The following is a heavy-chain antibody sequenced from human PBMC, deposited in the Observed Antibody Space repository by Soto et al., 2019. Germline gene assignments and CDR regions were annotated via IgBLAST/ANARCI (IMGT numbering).Heavy chain of an antibody. CDR3: ARFHYYDSSGYWSQHKYYFDY. CDR1: GGTFSSYA. D-gene: IGHD3-22*01. Sequence: GASVKVSCKASGGTFSSYAISWVRQAPGQGLEWMGGIIPIFGTANYAQKFQGRVTITADESTSTAYMELSSLRSEDTAVYYCARFHYYDSSGYWSQHKYYFDYWGQGTLVTVSS. CDR2: IIPIFGTA. V-gene: IGHV1-69*13. J-gene: IGHJ4*02.